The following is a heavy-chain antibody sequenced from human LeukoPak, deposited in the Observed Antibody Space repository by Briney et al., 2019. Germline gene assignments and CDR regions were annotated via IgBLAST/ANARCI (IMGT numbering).Heavy chain of an antibody. V-gene: IGHV3-30-3*01. J-gene: IGHJ4*02. D-gene: IGHD4-17*01. CDR1: GFTFSSYA. Sequence: GGSLRLSCAASGFTFSSYAMHWVRQAPGKGLEWVAVTSYDGSNKYYADSVKGRFTISRDNSKNTLYLQMNSLRAEDTAVYYCARDWREYGDSHFDYWGQGTLVTVSS. CDR2: TSYDGSNK. CDR3: ARDWREYGDSHFDY.